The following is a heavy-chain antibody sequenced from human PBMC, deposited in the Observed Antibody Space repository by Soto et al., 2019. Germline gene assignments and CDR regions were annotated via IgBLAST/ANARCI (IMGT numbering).Heavy chain of an antibody. V-gene: IGHV4-59*01. Sequence: QVQLQESGPGLVKPSETLSLTCTVSGGSISSNYWSWIRKPPGKGLEWIGYIYYSGSTNYNPSLKSRVIISVDTSKNQFSLKLSSVTAADTAVYYCARDYEYFQHWGQGTLVTVSS. CDR3: ARDYEYFQH. CDR1: GGSISSNY. CDR2: IYYSGST. J-gene: IGHJ1*01.